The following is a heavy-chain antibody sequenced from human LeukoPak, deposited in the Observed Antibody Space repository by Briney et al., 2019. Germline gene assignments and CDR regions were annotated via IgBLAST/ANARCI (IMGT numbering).Heavy chain of an antibody. CDR1: GYTFTSYA. D-gene: IGHD4-17*01. CDR3: AREDNGDYVEPYYFDY. CDR2: TNTNTGNP. Sequence: GASVKVSCKASGYTFTSYAMNWVRQAPGQGLEWMGWTNTNTGNPTYAQGFTGRFVFSLDTSVSTAYPQISSLKAEDTAVYYCAREDNGDYVEPYYFDYWGQGTLVTVSS. V-gene: IGHV7-4-1*02. J-gene: IGHJ4*02.